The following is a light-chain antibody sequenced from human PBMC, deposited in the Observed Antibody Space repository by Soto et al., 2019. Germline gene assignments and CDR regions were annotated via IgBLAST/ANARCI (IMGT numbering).Light chain of an antibody. Sequence: EIVMTQSPATLSVSPGERATLSCRASQSVSSNLAWYQQKPGQTPKLLIYVASTRATGIPARFSGSGSGTDFALTISSLQSEDFAVYYCQEYNVWRLTFGGGPKVEFK. J-gene: IGKJ4*01. CDR2: VAS. CDR1: QSVSSN. CDR3: QEYNVWRLT. V-gene: IGKV3-15*01.